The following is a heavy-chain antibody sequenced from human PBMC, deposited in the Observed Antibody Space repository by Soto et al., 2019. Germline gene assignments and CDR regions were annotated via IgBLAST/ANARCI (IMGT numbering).Heavy chain of an antibody. D-gene: IGHD3-16*01. V-gene: IGHV3-48*04. CDR1: GFTFSFYA. CDR3: AKDVSWGQSDY. CDR2: ISSRSTT. J-gene: IGHJ4*02. Sequence: PGGSLRLSCAASGFTFSFYAMHWVRQAPGKGLEWVSYISSRSTTNYADSVKGRFTISRDNAENTLYLHMNSLRAEDTAVYYCAKDVSWGQSDYWGQGTLVTVSS.